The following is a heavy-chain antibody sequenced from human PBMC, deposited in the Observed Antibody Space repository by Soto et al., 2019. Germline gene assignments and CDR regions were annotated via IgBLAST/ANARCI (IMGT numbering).Heavy chain of an antibody. CDR3: ARDCAGTCWFAY. CDR1: GFSFSDFS. Sequence: EVQLVESGGGKVQPGGSLRLSCAGSGFSFSDFSMNWVRQAPGKGLEWISYINRDSSVIMYADSLRGRVTISRDNAKNTLFLQINRLRVEDKAVYYCARDCAGTCWFAYWGPGIPVTVSS. D-gene: IGHD2-15*01. J-gene: IGHJ4*02. V-gene: IGHV3-48*01. CDR2: INRDSSVI.